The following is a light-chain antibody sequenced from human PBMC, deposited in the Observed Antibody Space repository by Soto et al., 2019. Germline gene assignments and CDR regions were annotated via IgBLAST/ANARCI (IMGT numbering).Light chain of an antibody. Sequence: QLVLTQSPSASASLGASVKLTCTLSSGHSSYAIAWHQQQPEKGPRYLMNLNSDGSHSKGDGIPDRFSGSSSGAERYLTISSLQSEDEADYYCQTWVTGTYVVFGGGTKLTVL. CDR3: QTWVTGTYVV. CDR2: LNSDGSH. J-gene: IGLJ2*01. CDR1: SGHSSYA. V-gene: IGLV4-69*01.